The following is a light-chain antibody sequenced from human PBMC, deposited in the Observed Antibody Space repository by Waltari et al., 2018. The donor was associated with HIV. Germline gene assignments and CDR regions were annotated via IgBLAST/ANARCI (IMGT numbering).Light chain of an antibody. CDR3: ATCDDTLNALV. Sequence: QSPLTQPPSVSGAPRQSVTISCSGTSTNIGHNPVKWDQQLPGQPPTLLIYYDTLVPLGVSDRFSGSRCDTSASLAISGLQSEDEADYYCATCDDTLNALVFGGGTMLTVL. CDR2: YDT. J-gene: IGLJ2*01. CDR1: STNIGHNP. V-gene: IGLV1-36*01.